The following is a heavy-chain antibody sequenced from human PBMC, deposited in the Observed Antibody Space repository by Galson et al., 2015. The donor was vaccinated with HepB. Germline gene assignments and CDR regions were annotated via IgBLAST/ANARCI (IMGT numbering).Heavy chain of an antibody. J-gene: IGHJ5*02. CDR1: GFTFSSYA. Sequence: SLRLSCAASGFTFSSYAMHWVRQAPGKGLEWVAVISYDGSNKYYADSVKGRFTISRDNSKNTLYLQMNSLRAEDTAVYYCARDKGDDYGDYGWFDPWGQGTLVTVSS. CDR3: ARDKGDDYGDYGWFDP. CDR2: ISYDGSNK. D-gene: IGHD4-17*01. V-gene: IGHV3-30-3*01.